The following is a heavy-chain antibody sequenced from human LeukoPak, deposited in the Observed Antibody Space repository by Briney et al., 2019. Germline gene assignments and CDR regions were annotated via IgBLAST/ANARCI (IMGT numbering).Heavy chain of an antibody. D-gene: IGHD2-15*01. Sequence: GGSLRLSCAASGFTVSSNYMSWVRQAPGKGLEWVSVIYSGGSTYYADSVKGRFTISRDNSKNTLYLQMNSLRAEDTAVYYCARDGGDIVVVVAATPLYYFDYWGQGTLVTVSS. CDR2: IYSGGST. V-gene: IGHV3-66*01. J-gene: IGHJ4*02. CDR1: GFTVSSNY. CDR3: ARDGGDIVVVVAATPLYYFDY.